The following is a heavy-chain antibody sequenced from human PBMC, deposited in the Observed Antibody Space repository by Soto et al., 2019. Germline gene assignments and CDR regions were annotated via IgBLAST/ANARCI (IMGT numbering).Heavy chain of an antibody. V-gene: IGHV4-39*01. CDR1: GGSISSSSYY. CDR3: ARSLVGATTLGFDY. CDR2: IYYSGST. J-gene: IGHJ4*02. D-gene: IGHD1-26*01. Sequence: QLQLQESGPGLVKPSETLSLTCTVSGGSISSSSYYWGWIRQPPGKGLEWIGSIYYSGSTYYNPSLKRRLTISVDTSKNQFSLKLSSVTAADTAVYYCARSLVGATTLGFDYWGQGTLVTVSS.